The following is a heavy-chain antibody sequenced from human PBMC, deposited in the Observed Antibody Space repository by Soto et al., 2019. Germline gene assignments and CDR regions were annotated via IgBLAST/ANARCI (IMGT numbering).Heavy chain of an antibody. CDR2: IDYSGST. CDR3: AMIVQKDGSLLSNYNYGMDV. CDR1: GGSVRGGYYY. D-gene: IGHD3-22*01. Sequence: KTSETLTLTCTVSGGSVRGGYYYRSWIRQPPGKGLEWIGYIDYSGSTNYNPSLKSRVTMSIDTSKNQFSLKLSSVTAADTAVYYCAMIVQKDGSLLSNYNYGMDVWGQGTTVTVSS. J-gene: IGHJ6*02. V-gene: IGHV4-61*01.